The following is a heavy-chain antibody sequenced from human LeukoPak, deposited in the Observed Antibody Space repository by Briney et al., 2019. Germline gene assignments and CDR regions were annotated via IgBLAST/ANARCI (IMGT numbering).Heavy chain of an antibody. CDR1: GGSISSYY. D-gene: IGHD3-9*01. CDR3: ARGIGYFDWPPDLASAFDI. V-gene: IGHV4-59*01. Sequence: MPSETLSLTCTVSGGSISSYYWSWIRQPPGKGLEWIGYIYYSGSTNYNPSLKSRVTISVDTSKNQFSLKLSSVTAADTAVYYCARGIGYFDWPPDLASAFDIWGQGTMVTVSS. CDR2: IYYSGST. J-gene: IGHJ3*02.